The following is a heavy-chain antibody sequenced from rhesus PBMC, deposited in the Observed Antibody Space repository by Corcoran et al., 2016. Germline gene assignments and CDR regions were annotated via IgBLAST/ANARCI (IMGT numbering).Heavy chain of an antibody. D-gene: IGHD6S26*01. CDR3: ARESSRGWS. CDR1: GDSISPNW. J-gene: IGHJ4*01. Sequence: QLQLQESGPGLLKPSETLSLACAVSGDSISPNWWTWIRQPPGKALEWVGRISGDGGGATYNPSLKSRVTISVDTSKNQLSLKVISVTAADTAIYYCARESSRGWSWGQGVLVAVSS. CDR2: ISGDGGGA. V-gene: IGHV4-173*01.